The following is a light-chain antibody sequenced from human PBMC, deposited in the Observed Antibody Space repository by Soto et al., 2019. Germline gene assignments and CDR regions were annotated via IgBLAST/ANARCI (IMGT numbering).Light chain of an antibody. J-gene: IGKJ4*01. CDR2: DAS. Sequence: EIVLTQSPATLSLSPGERATLSCRASQSVSSYLAWYQQKPGQAPRLLIYDASNRATGIPARFSGSGSGTDFTLTISSLEPEDVAGYYCQQRSNWPLTFGGGTKVESK. V-gene: IGKV3-11*01. CDR1: QSVSSY. CDR3: QQRSNWPLT.